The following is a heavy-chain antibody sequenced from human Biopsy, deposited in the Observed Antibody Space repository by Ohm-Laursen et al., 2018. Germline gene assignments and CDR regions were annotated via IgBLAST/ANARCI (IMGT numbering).Heavy chain of an antibody. Sequence: ETLSLTSTVSGGSISGSSWSWIRQAPGKGLEWIGYISYSRDTNYNPSLKSRITISVDTSKNQFSLKLTSVTAADTAVYYCAKHGSGWTGDDAFHIWGQGTMVTVSS. CDR1: GGSISGSS. CDR2: ISYSRDT. CDR3: AKHGSGWTGDDAFHI. D-gene: IGHD6-19*01. J-gene: IGHJ3*02. V-gene: IGHV4-59*08.